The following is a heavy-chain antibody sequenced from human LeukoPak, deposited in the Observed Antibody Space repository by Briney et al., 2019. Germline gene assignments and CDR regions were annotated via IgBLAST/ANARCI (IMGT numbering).Heavy chain of an antibody. J-gene: IGHJ3*02. V-gene: IGHV3-30*18. CDR1: GFTFSNCG. Sequence: GGSLRLSCAASGFTFSNCGMHWVRQTPGKGLEWVAVISYDGSNKYYADSVKGRFTISRDNSKNTLFLEMNSLRAKDTAVYYCAKALTSGWYLDAFNIWGQGTMVTVSS. CDR2: ISYDGSNK. CDR3: AKALTSGWYLDAFNI. D-gene: IGHD6-19*01.